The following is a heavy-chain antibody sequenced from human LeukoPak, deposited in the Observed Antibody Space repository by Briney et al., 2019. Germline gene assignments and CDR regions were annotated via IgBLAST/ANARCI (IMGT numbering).Heavy chain of an antibody. CDR2: IYYSGST. V-gene: IGHV4-59*12. J-gene: IGHJ5*02. D-gene: IGHD4-23*01. CDR1: GGSISSYY. CDR3: ARDYGGNLFFDP. Sequence: SETLSLSCTVSGGSISSYYWSWIRQPPGKGLEWIGYIYYSGSTNYNPSLKSRVTISVDTSKNQFSLKLSSVTAADTAVYYCARDYGGNLFFDPWGQGTLVTVSS.